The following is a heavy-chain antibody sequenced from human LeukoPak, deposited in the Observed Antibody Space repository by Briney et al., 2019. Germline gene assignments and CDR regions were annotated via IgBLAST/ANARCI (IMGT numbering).Heavy chain of an antibody. CDR2: IYYSGST. D-gene: IGHD3-10*01. Sequence: NSSETLSLTCTVSGGSISSGDYYWSWIRQPPGKGLEWIGYIYYSGSTYYNPSLKSRVTISVDTSKNQFSLKLSSVTAADTAVYYCAIRSPITMVRGGIFDYWGQGTLVTVSS. CDR1: GGSISSGDYY. CDR3: AIRSPITMVRGGIFDY. J-gene: IGHJ4*02. V-gene: IGHV4-30-4*08.